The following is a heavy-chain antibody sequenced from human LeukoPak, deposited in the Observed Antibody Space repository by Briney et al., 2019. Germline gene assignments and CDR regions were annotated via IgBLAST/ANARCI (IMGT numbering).Heavy chain of an antibody. J-gene: IGHJ4*02. CDR2: ISGSGGST. Sequence: GGSLRLSCAASGFTFSSYAMSWVRQAPGKGLEWVSAISGSGGSTYYADSVKGRFTISRDNSKNTLYLQMNSLRAEDTAVYYCAKVGRIAVAGTYFDYWGQGTLVTVSS. CDR3: AKVGRIAVAGTYFDY. D-gene: IGHD6-19*01. V-gene: IGHV3-23*01. CDR1: GFTFSSYA.